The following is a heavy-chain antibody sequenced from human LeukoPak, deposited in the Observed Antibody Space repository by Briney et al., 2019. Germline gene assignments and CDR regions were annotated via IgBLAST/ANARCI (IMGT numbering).Heavy chain of an antibody. Sequence: PGGSLRLSCAASGFTFSSYSMNWVRQAPGKGLEWVSYISSSSITIYYADSVKGRFTISRDNARNSLFLQMNSLRAEDTAVYYCARESDGLDFWGQGTMVTVSS. CDR3: ARESDGLDF. V-gene: IGHV3-48*01. J-gene: IGHJ3*01. CDR2: ISSSSITI. CDR1: GFTFSSYS.